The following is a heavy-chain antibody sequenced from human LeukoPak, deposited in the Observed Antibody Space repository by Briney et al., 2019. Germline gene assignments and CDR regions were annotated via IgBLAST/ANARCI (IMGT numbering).Heavy chain of an antibody. J-gene: IGHJ4*02. CDR2: MNPNSGDT. CDR1: GYTFTSYD. D-gene: IGHD3-3*01. V-gene: IGHV1-8*01. Sequence: ASLKVSCKASGYTFTSYDINWVRQAAGQGLEWMGWMNPNSGDTGYAQRFQGRVTMTRDTSISTAYMEVSSLTSEDTAVYYCARSGFGGNVNLDYWGQGTLVTVSS. CDR3: ARSGFGGNVNLDY.